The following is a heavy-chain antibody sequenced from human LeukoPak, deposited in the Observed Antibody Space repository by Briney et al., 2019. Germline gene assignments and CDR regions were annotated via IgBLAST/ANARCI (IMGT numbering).Heavy chain of an antibody. D-gene: IGHD6-6*01. CDR1: GGSISSSSYY. J-gene: IGHJ6*03. V-gene: IGHV4-39*01. CDR3: ARRIAARPTTYYYYMDV. Sequence: SETLSPTCTVSGGSISSSSYYWGWIRQPPGKGLEWIGSIYYSGSTYYNPSLKSRVTISVDTSKNQFSPKLSSVTAADTAVYYCARRIAARPTTYYYYMDVWGKGTTVTVSS. CDR2: IYYSGST.